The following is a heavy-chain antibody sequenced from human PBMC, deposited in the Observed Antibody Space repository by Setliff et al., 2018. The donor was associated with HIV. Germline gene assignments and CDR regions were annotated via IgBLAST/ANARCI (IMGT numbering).Heavy chain of an antibody. D-gene: IGHD3-16*01. V-gene: IGHV4-28*06. CDR3: ARHNVIAYGGLLFDYYYYGLDV. CDR1: GYSISSSHW. Sequence: SETLSLTCAVSGYSISSSHWWGWIRQPPGKGLEWIGYIYYSGSTNYNPSLKSRVTMSVDTSKNRFSLKLSSVTAFDTAVYYCARHNVIAYGGLLFDYYYYGLDVWGHGTTVTVSS. CDR2: IYYSGST. J-gene: IGHJ6*02.